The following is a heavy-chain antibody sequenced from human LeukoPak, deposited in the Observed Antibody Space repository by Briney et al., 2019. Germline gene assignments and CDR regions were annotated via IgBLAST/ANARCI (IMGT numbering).Heavy chain of an antibody. D-gene: IGHD6-6*01. CDR3: ARDQSSSPDY. Sequence: GASVKVSCKASGYTFTSYAMNWVRQAPGQGLEWMGWINPDSGGTNYAQQFQGRVTMTRDTSISTAYMELSRLRSDDTAVYYCARDQSSSPDYWGQGTLVTVSS. V-gene: IGHV1-2*02. CDR1: GYTFTSYA. J-gene: IGHJ4*02. CDR2: INPDSGGT.